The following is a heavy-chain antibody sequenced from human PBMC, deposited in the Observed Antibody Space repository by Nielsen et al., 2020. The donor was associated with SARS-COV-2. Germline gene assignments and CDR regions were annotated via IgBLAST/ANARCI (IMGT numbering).Heavy chain of an antibody. CDR1: GGSISTYY. D-gene: IGHD3-3*01. CDR3: ARNPTTYYDFWSGYSVYYYGMDV. Sequence: SETLSLTCTVSGGSISTYYWTWIRQPPGKGLEWIGYISYTGGTNHNPSLNGRVTISLDMSKNQFSLKLSSVTAADTGVYYCARNPTTYYDFWSGYSVYYYGMDVWGPGTTVTVSS. V-gene: IGHV4-59*01. J-gene: IGHJ6*02. CDR2: ISYTGGT.